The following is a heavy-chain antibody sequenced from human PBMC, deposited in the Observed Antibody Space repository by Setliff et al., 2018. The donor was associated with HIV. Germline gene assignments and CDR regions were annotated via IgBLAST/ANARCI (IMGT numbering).Heavy chain of an antibody. CDR3: AKDSDEFSTIVGSSAY. D-gene: IGHD3-22*01. J-gene: IGHJ4*02. CDR1: GYSFDTHG. Sequence: ASVKVSCKASGYSFDTHGVTWVRQAPGQGLEWMGWISAYNGRTHYAQRFQTRFTMTTDTSTNTAYMELTSLTSGDTAVYYCAKDSDEFSTIVGSSAYWGQGTLVTVS. CDR2: ISAYNGRT. V-gene: IGHV1-18*01.